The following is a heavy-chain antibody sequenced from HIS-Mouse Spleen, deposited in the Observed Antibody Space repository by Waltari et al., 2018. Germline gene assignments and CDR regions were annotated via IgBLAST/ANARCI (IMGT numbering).Heavy chain of an antibody. V-gene: IGHV1-18*01. CDR2: IKAYNGNT. J-gene: IGHJ4*02. CDR1: GYTFTSYG. Sequence: QVQLVQSGAEVKKPGASVKVSCKASGYTFTSYGISWVRQAPGQGLEWMGWIKAYNGNTNYTPNIQGRVTMTTGASTSTAYMELRSLRSDDTAVYYCARDSVTHFDYWGQGTLVTVSS. D-gene: IGHD5-18*01. CDR3: ARDSVTHFDY.